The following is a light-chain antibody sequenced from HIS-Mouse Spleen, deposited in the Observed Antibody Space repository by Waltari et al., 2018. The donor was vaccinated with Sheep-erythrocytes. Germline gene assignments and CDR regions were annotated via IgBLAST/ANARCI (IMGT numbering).Light chain of an antibody. V-gene: IGLV3-1*01. CDR1: KLGDKY. J-gene: IGLJ2*01. CDR2: QDS. CDR3: QAWDSSTAVV. Sequence: SYELTQPPSVSVSPGQTASITCSGDKLGDKYACWYQQKPGQSPVLVIYQDSKRPSGIPVRFSASNSGNTANLTVSGTQAMDEADYYCQAWDSSTAVVFGGGTKLTVL.